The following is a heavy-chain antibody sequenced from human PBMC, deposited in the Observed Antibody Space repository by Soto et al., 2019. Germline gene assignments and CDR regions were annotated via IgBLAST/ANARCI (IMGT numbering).Heavy chain of an antibody. D-gene: IGHD1-20*01. CDR2: ISYDGSNK. Sequence: QVQLVESGGGVVQPGRSLRLSCAASGFTFSSYAMHWVRQAPGKGLEWVAVISYDGSNKYYADSVKGRFTISRDNSKNTLYLQMNSLRAEDTAVYYCARGTVTENFDYWGQGTLVTVSS. J-gene: IGHJ4*02. CDR3: ARGTVTENFDY. V-gene: IGHV3-30-3*01. CDR1: GFTFSSYA.